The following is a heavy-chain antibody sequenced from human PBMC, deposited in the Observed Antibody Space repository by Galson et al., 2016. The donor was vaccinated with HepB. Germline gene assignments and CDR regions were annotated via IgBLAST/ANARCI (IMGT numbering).Heavy chain of an antibody. CDR3: ARDLAAGGIGMDV. CDR1: GFSLSTTGMR. V-gene: IGHV2-70*04. Sequence: PALVKPTQTLTLTCTFSGFSLSTTGMRVSWIRQPPGKALEWLARIDWDGDKIYSTSLKTRLTISKNTSKVQVVLTMTNMDPVDTATYFCARDLAAGGIGMDVWGQGTTVTVSS. D-gene: IGHD6-13*01. J-gene: IGHJ6*02. CDR2: IDWDGDK.